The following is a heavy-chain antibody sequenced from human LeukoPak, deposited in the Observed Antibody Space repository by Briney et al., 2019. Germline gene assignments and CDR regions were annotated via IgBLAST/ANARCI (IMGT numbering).Heavy chain of an antibody. D-gene: IGHD1-7*01. CDR1: GGFISSNSHY. Sequence: SETLSLTCTVSGGFISSNSHYWGWIRQPPGKGLEWIGTIYYSGSTYYNPSLKSRVTMSVGTSKNKFSLNLSSVTAADTAVYYCARGLITGTAKGYFDYWGQGTLVTVSS. V-gene: IGHV4-39*07. CDR3: ARGLITGTAKGYFDY. CDR2: IYYSGST. J-gene: IGHJ4*02.